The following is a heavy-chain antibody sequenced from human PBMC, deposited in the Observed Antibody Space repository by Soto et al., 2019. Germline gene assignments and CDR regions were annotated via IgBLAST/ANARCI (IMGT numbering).Heavy chain of an antibody. CDR3: ARDPPGAFYDSWSPYLATPSSYGLDV. Sequence: ASVKVSCKASGGTFSSYAISWVRQAPGQGLEWMGGIIPIFGTANYAQKFQGRVTITADESTSTAYMGLSSLRSEDTAVYYCARDPPGAFYDSWSPYLATPSSYGLDVWGQGTTVTVSS. V-gene: IGHV1-69*13. J-gene: IGHJ6*02. D-gene: IGHD3-3*01. CDR1: GGTFSSYA. CDR2: IIPIFGTA.